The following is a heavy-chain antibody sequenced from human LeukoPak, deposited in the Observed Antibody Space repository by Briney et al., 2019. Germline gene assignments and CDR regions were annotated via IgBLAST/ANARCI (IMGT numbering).Heavy chain of an antibody. V-gene: IGHV3-48*01. CDR2: MTGTSDII. CDR1: GFTFNIYS. CDR3: TTSSGYLNY. Sequence: PGGSHRLSCVASGFTFNIYSMNWVRQAPGKGLEWVSYMTGTSDIIKYADSVKGRFTVSRDNAKNSLYLQMNSLRAEDTAVYYCTTSSGYLNYWGQGTLVTVSS. J-gene: IGHJ4*02. D-gene: IGHD3-22*01.